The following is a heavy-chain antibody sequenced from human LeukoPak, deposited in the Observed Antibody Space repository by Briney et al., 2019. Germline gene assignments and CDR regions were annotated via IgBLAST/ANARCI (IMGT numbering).Heavy chain of an antibody. CDR1: GGSISGYY. CDR2: IKQDRSEK. J-gene: IGHJ3*02. V-gene: IGHV3-7*01. CDR3: AREQGALDI. Sequence: ETLSLTCSVSGGSISGYYWSWLRQPPGEGVEWLANIKQDRSEKYYVASVKGRFTIARDNAKNSLSLQMNSQRAENTAIYYCAREQGALDIWGEGTTVTVSS.